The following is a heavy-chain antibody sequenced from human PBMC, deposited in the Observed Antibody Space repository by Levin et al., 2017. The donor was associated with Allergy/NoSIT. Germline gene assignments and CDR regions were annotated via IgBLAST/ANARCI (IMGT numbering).Heavy chain of an antibody. CDR2: IFYDGSNK. CDR1: GFTFSSYG. V-gene: IGHV3-33*01. CDR3: ARAHGDYSTYYFDY. J-gene: IGHJ4*02. D-gene: IGHD4-17*01. Sequence: GGSLRLSCAASGFTFSSYGMHWVRQAPGKGLEWVALIFYDGSNKYYTRSVKGRFTISRDNSKNTLYLQMNSLRAEDTAVYYCARAHGDYSTYYFDYGGQGTLVTVSS.